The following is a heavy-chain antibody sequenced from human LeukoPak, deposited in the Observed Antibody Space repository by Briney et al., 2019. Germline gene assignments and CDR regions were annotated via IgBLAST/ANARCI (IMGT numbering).Heavy chain of an antibody. CDR1: GGSISSYY. V-gene: IGHV4-59*01. J-gene: IGHJ6*03. CDR2: IYYSGST. Sequence: SETLSLTCTVSGGSISSYYWSWIRQPPRKGLEWIGYIYYSGSTNYNPSLKSRVTISVDTSKNQFSLKLSSVTAADTPVYYCARVSVTPRYYYYCMDVWGKGTTVTVSS. CDR3: ARVSVTPRYYYYCMDV.